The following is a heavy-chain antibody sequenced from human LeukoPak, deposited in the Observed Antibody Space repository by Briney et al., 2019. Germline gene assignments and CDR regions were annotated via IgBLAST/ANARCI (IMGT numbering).Heavy chain of an antibody. J-gene: IGHJ4*02. CDR2: ISSSSSTI. CDR3: ARDPAHSSSWYSDRDY. Sequence: GGSLRLSCEASGFTLSNYGMDWVRQAPGKGLEWVSYISSSSSTIYYADSVKGRFTISRDNAKNSLYLQMNSLRAEDTAVYYCARDPAHSSSWYSDRDYWGQGTLVTVSS. D-gene: IGHD6-13*01. V-gene: IGHV3-48*04. CDR1: GFTLSNYG.